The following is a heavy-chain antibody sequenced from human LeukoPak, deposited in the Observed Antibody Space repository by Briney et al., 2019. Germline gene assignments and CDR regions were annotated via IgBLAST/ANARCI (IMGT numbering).Heavy chain of an antibody. CDR2: IYYSGST. J-gene: IGHJ4*02. Sequence: PSETLSLTCTVSGGSIRSYYWSWIRQPPGKGLEWIGYIYYSGSTNYNPSLKSRVTISVDTSKNQFSLKLSSVTAADTAVYYCARGGVVPTSAAYYWGQGTLVTVSS. V-gene: IGHV4-59*01. D-gene: IGHD2-2*01. CDR1: GGSIRSYY. CDR3: ARGGVVPTSAAYY.